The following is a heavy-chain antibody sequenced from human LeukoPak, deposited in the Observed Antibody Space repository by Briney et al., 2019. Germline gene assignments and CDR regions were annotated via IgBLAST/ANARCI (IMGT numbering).Heavy chain of an antibody. J-gene: IGHJ4*02. Sequence: GGSLRLSCAASGFTFNTYAMSWVRQAPWERLQWVSGISDSGGNTYYAGSVRGRFTISRDNSKNTLYLQMNSLRAEDTAVYYCARHRSSWLIDYWGQGTLVTVSS. V-gene: IGHV3-23*01. CDR2: ISDSGGNT. D-gene: IGHD6-6*01. CDR3: ARHRSSWLIDY. CDR1: GFTFNTYA.